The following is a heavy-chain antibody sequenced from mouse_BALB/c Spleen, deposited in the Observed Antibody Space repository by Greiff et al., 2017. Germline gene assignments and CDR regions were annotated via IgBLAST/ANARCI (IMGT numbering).Heavy chain of an antibody. CDR3: ASLLLDY. V-gene: IGHV3-6*02. J-gene: IGHJ4*01. CDR1: GFSITSGYY. Sequence: EVQLVESGPGLVKPSQSLSLTCSVTGFSITSGYYWNWIRQFPGNKLEWMGYISYDGSNNYNPSLKNRISITRDTSKNQFFLKLNSVTTEDTATYYCASLLLDYWGQGTSVTVSS. CDR2: ISYDGSN. D-gene: IGHD2-10*01.